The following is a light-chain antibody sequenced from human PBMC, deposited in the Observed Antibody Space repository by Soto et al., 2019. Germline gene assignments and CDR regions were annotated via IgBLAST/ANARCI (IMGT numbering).Light chain of an antibody. CDR2: GAS. Sequence: EIVSTQSPGTLSLSPGERATLSCRASQSVSNNYLAWYQQKPGQAPRLPIYGASNRATGIPDRFSGSGSGTDFTLTISRLEPEDFAVYYCQQYGSSGTFGQGTKVDIK. V-gene: IGKV3-20*01. J-gene: IGKJ1*01. CDR3: QQYGSSGT. CDR1: QSVSNNY.